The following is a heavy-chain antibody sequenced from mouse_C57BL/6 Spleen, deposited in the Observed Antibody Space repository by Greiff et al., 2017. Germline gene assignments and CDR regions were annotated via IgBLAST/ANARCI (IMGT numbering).Heavy chain of an antibody. V-gene: IGHV1-61*01. Sequence: QVQLQQPGAELVRPGSSVKLSCKASGYTFTSYWMDWVKQRPGQGLEWIGNIYPSDSETHYNQKFKDKATLTVDKSSSTAYMQLSSLTSEDSAVYYCARGPYYDYDGDYFDDWGQGTTLTVSS. D-gene: IGHD2-4*01. CDR1: GYTFTSYW. CDR2: IYPSDSET. J-gene: IGHJ2*01. CDR3: ARGPYYDYDGDYFDD.